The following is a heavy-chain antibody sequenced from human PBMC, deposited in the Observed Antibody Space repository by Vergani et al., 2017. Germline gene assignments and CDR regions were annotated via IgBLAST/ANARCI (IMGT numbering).Heavy chain of an antibody. V-gene: IGHV4-34*01. Sequence: QVQLQQWGAGLLKPSETLSLTCAVYGGSFSGYYWSWIRQPPGKGLEWIGEINHSGSTNYNPSLKSRVTISVDTSKNQFSLKLSSVTAADTAVYYCARVREFVVVPAAIVNLSYGMDVWGQGTTVTVSS. D-gene: IGHD2-2*02. J-gene: IGHJ6*02. CDR1: GGSFSGYY. CDR2: INHSGST. CDR3: ARVREFVVVPAAIVNLSYGMDV.